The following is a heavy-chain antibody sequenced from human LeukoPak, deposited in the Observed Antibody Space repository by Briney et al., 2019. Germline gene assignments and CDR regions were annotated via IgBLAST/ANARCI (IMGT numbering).Heavy chain of an antibody. J-gene: IGHJ4*02. D-gene: IGHD6-13*01. Sequence: GESRKISLKGSGYNFTSYWIEWVGQRPGKGLEWIGIIYPVDSDTRYSPSFQGQVTISADKSLSTAYLQWSSLKASATAMYYCARHNQQLEACDYWGQGTLVTVSS. CDR3: ARHNQQLEACDY. CDR2: IYPVDSDT. CDR1: GYNFTSYW. V-gene: IGHV5-51*01.